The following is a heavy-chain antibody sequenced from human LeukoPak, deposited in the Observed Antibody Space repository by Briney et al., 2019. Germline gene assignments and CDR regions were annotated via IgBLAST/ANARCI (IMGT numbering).Heavy chain of an antibody. D-gene: IGHD2-21*01. J-gene: IGHJ3*02. CDR1: GDSVSSNSAA. Sequence: SQTLSLTCAISGDSVSSNSAAWNWIRQSPSRGLEWLGRTYYKSKWYNDYAVFAKSRITINPDTSKNQFSLQLDSVTPEDTAVYYCCHSLSGRTGAFDIWGRGTVVTVSS. CDR2: TYYKSKWYN. CDR3: CHSLSGRTGAFDI. V-gene: IGHV6-1*01.